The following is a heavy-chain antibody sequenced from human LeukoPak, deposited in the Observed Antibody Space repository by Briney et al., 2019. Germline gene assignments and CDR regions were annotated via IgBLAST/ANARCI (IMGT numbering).Heavy chain of an antibody. V-gene: IGHV4-59*08. CDR2: IYYSGST. Sequence: NSSETLSFTCTVSGGSISSYYWSWIRQPPGKGLEWIGYIYYSGSTNYNPSLKSRVTISVDTSKNQFSLKLSSVTAADTAVYYCARYFLGYCSSTSCSKDYYGMDVWGQGTTVTVSS. CDR3: ARYFLGYCSSTSCSKDYYGMDV. J-gene: IGHJ6*02. CDR1: GGSISSYY. D-gene: IGHD2-2*01.